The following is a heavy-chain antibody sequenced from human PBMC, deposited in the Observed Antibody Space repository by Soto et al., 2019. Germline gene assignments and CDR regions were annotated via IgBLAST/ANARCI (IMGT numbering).Heavy chain of an antibody. CDR2: ISYSGVA. V-gene: IGHV4-59*08. Sequence: SETLSLTCTVSRGSISSYYWSWIRQPPGKGRELIAYISYSGVANSRPSLKGRGAISVETSKNQCSLKLSAVTAADTAVYSCARHARTIEAFDIWGKGTMVTVSS. CDR3: ARHARTIEAFDI. J-gene: IGHJ3*02. D-gene: IGHD3-10*01. CDR1: RGSISSYY.